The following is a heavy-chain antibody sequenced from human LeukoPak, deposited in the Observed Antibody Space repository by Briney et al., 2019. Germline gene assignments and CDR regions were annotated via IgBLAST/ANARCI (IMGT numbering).Heavy chain of an antibody. D-gene: IGHD1-26*01. Sequence: ASVKVSCKASGYTFTGYYMHWVRQAPGQGLEWMGWINPNSGGTNYAQKFQGRVTMTRDTSISTAYMELSRPRSDDTAVYYCAREKVGARPEYYYYYYMDVWGKGTTVTISS. CDR1: GYTFTGYY. V-gene: IGHV1-2*02. CDR3: AREKVGARPEYYYYYYMDV. CDR2: INPNSGGT. J-gene: IGHJ6*03.